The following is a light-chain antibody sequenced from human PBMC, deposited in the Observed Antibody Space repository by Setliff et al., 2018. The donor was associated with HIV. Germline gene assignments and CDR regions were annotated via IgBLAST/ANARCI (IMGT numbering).Light chain of an antibody. CDR3: SSYTSSSPRDV. CDR2: EVS. J-gene: IGLJ1*01. V-gene: IGLV2-14*01. CDR1: SSDVGGYNY. Sequence: QSVLAQPASVSGSPGQSITISCTGTSSDVGGYNYVSWYQQHPGKAPKLVIYEVSNRPSGVSDRFSGSKSGNTASLTISGLQTEDEADYFCSSYTSSSPRDVFGTGTKVTVL.